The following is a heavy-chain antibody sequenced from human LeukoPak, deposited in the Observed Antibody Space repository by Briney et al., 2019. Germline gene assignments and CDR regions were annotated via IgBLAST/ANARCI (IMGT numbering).Heavy chain of an antibody. CDR1: AASFSSHY. CDR2: ISYIGST. V-gene: IGHV4-59*11. J-gene: IGHJ3*02. CDR3: ARVLVTVTKGFDI. Sequence: SETLSLTCAVSAASFSSHYWTWIRQSPGKGLEWIGYISYIGSTNYNPSLKSRVTISIDTSRNQFSLKLRSVTAADTAVYYCARVLVTVTKGFDIWGQGTMVSVSS. D-gene: IGHD4-17*01.